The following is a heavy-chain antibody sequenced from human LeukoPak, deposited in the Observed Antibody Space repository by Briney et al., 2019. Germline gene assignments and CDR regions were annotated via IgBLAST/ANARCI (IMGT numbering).Heavy chain of an antibody. CDR3: ARDSGSYSFVDY. Sequence: GASVTVSCKASGYTFTGYYMHWVRQAPGQGLEWMGWINPNSGGTNYARKFQGRVTMTRDTSISTAYMELSRLRSDDTAVYYCARDSGSYSFVDYWGQGTLVTVSS. CDR1: GYTFTGYY. CDR2: INPNSGGT. D-gene: IGHD1-26*01. V-gene: IGHV1-2*02. J-gene: IGHJ4*02.